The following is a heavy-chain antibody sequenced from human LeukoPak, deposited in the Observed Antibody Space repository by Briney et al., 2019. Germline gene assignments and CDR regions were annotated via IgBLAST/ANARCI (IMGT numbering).Heavy chain of an antibody. V-gene: IGHV4-39*01. J-gene: IGHJ3*02. D-gene: IGHD6-13*01. CDR2: IYYSGST. CDR3: ARPLSGSSSWHGDAFDI. CDR1: GGSISSSTYY. Sequence: PSETLSLTCTVSGGSISSSTYYWGWIRQPPGKGLEWIGSIYYSGSTYYNASLKSRVTISADTPKNQFSLKLSSVTAADTAVYYCARPLSGSSSWHGDAFDIWGQGTMVTVSS.